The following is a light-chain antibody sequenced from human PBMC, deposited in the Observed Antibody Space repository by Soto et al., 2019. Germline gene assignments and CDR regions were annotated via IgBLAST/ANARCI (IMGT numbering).Light chain of an antibody. CDR2: EVS. CDR1: SGDIGSYNR. CDR3: SSYAGSNNFGV. V-gene: IGLV2-8*01. J-gene: IGLJ1*01. Sequence: QSALTQPASVSGSPGQSITISCTGTSGDIGSYNRVSWYQQHPGKAPKLMIYEVSKRPSGVPDRFSGSKSGNTASLTVSGLQAEDEADYYCSSYAGSNNFGVFGTGTKLTVL.